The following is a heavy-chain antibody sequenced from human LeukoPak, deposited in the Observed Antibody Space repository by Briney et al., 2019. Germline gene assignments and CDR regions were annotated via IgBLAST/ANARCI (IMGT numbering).Heavy chain of an antibody. J-gene: IGHJ4*02. V-gene: IGHV3-7*01. D-gene: IGHD5-24*01. CDR3: ARERDGRFFDY. CDR1: GFSFNNSC. CDR2: INQDGSTK. Sequence: GGSLRLSCAATGFSFNNSCMTWVRQASGKGPEWLANINQDGSTKNYVDAVEGRFTISRDNAKNSLYLQMNTLRAEDTAVYYCARERDGRFFDYWGQGTLVTVSS.